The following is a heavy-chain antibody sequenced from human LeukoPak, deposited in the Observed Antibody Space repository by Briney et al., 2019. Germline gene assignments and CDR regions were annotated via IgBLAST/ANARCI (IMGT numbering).Heavy chain of an antibody. CDR1: GGSISSGGYS. J-gene: IGHJ4*02. CDR3: ARGVQGGVFDY. D-gene: IGHD1-1*01. V-gene: IGHV4-30-2*01. CDR2: IYHSGST. Sequence: SETLSLTCAVSGGSISSGGYSWSWIRQPPGKGLEWIGYIYHSGSTYYNPSLKSRVTISVDRSKNQFSLKLSSVTAADTAVYYCARGVQGGVFDYWGQGTLVTVSS.